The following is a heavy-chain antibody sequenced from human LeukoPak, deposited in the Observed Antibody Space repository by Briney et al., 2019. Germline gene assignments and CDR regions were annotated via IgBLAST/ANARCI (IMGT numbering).Heavy chain of an antibody. CDR1: GFTISSYA. V-gene: IGHV3-64D*06. CDR2: ISSNGGST. CDR3: VGTAMVKGFFDY. Sequence: GGSLRLSCSASGFTISSYAMHWVRQAPGKGLEYVSAISSNGGSTYYADSVKGRFTISRDNSKNTLYLQMSSLRAEDTAVYYYVGTAMVKGFFDYWGQGTLVTVSS. J-gene: IGHJ4*02. D-gene: IGHD5-18*01.